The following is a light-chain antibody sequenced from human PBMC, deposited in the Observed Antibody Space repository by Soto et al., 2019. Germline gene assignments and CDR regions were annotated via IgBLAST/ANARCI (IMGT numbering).Light chain of an antibody. Sequence: EIVLTQSPATLSLSRGERATLSCRASRSVSSYLSWYQQKPGQAPRLLIYDASNRATGIPARFSGSGSGTEFTITISSLQSEDFALYYCQQYNNWRPNPFRHGVRLEI. CDR1: RSVSSY. CDR2: DAS. CDR3: QQYNNWRPNP. V-gene: IGKV3-11*01. J-gene: IGKJ5*01.